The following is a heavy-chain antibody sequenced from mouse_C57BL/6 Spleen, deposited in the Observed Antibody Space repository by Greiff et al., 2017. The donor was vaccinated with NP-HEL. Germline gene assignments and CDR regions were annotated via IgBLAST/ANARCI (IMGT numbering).Heavy chain of an antibody. V-gene: IGHV5-17*01. CDR2: ISSGSSTI. CDR3: ARDYGSRFDY. D-gene: IGHD1-1*01. CDR1: GFTFSDYG. Sequence: EVKVEESGGGLVKPGGSLKLSCAASGFTFSDYGMHWVRQAPEKGLEWVAYISSGSSTIYYADTVKGRFTISRDNAKNTLFLQMTSLRSEDTAMYYCARDYGSRFDYWGQGTTLTVSS. J-gene: IGHJ2*01.